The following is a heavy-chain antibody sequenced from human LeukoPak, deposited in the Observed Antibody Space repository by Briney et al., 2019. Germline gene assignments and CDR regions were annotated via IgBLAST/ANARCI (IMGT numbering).Heavy chain of an antibody. CDR2: IYYSGST. CDR3: ARAGGGDFWSGLRNWFDP. J-gene: IGHJ5*02. D-gene: IGHD3-3*01. V-gene: IGHV4-30-4*08. Sequence: SETLSLTCTVSGGSISSGDYYWSWIRQPPGKGLEWIGYIYYSGSTYYNPSLKSRVTISVDTSKNQFSLKLSSVTAADTAVYYCARAGGGDFWSGLRNWFDPWGQGTLVTVSS. CDR1: GGSISSGDYY.